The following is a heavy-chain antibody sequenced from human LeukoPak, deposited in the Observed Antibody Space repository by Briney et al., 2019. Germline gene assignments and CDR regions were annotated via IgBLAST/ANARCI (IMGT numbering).Heavy chain of an antibody. J-gene: IGHJ4*02. CDR1: GFTFSDHL. CDR2: SRNKAKSYTT. CDR3: VRVGSVAGSDYLDY. Sequence: GGSLRLSCAISGFTFSDHLLDWVRQAPGKGLEWVGRSRNKAKSYTTEYAASVKGRFTISRDDSKNSLYLQMDSLKTEDTAVYYCVRVGSVAGSDYLDYWGQGTLVTASS. D-gene: IGHD6-19*01. V-gene: IGHV3-72*01.